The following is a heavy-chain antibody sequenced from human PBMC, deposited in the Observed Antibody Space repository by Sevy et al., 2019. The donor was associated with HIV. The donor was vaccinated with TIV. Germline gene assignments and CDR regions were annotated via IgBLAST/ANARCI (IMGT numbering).Heavy chain of an antibody. J-gene: IGHJ5*02. CDR1: GGSISSYY. CDR3: ARSYGSGSYFDSGFDP. V-gene: IGHV4-4*07. CDR2: IYTGGST. Sequence: SETLSLTCTVSGGSISSYYWSWIRQPAGKGLEWIGRIYTGGSTNYNPSLKSRVTMSVDTSKNQFSLKLSSVTAADTAVYYCARSYGSGSYFDSGFDPWGQGTLVTVSS. D-gene: IGHD3-10*01.